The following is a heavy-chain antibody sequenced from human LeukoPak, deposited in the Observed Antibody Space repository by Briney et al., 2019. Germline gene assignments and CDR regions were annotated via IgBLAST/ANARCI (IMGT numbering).Heavy chain of an antibody. D-gene: IGHD3-10*01. Sequence: ASVKLSCKTSGYTFSNYAISWVRQAPGQGLEWMGWISTYTGNTKYAQKFQGRVTMTTETSTSTAFMELRSLESDDTAVYYCARDYGSGTYSLYCYGLDVWGQGTTVTVSS. J-gene: IGHJ6*02. CDR1: GYTFSNYA. CDR2: ISTYTGNT. CDR3: ARDYGSGTYSLYCYGLDV. V-gene: IGHV1-18*01.